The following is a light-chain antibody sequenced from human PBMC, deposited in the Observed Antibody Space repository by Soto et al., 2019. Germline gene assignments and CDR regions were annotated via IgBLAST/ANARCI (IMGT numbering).Light chain of an antibody. J-gene: IGKJ1*01. V-gene: IGKV3-15*01. Sequence: DIVMIQSPPTLSVSPGERATLSCRASQSSNNNLAWIQQKPGQAPRLPISSASTRATGIPARFSASGYGTEFTLTIGSLQSEDFVVYICQQYNNWPPWTFGQGTKVDNK. CDR1: QSSNNN. CDR3: QQYNNWPPWT. CDR2: SAS.